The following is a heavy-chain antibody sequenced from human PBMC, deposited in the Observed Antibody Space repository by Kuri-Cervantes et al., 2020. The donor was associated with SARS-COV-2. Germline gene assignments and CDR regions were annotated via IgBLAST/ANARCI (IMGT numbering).Heavy chain of an antibody. Sequence: SETLSLTCTVSGGSISSYYWSWIRQPPGKGLEWIGYIYYSGSTYYNPSLKSRVTISVDTSKNQFSLKLSSVTAADTAVYYCARDHLPQTYYYDSSGSHAFDIWGQGTMVTVSS. D-gene: IGHD3-22*01. V-gene: IGHV4-59*01. J-gene: IGHJ3*02. CDR1: GGSISSYY. CDR2: IYYSGST. CDR3: ARDHLPQTYYYDSSGSHAFDI.